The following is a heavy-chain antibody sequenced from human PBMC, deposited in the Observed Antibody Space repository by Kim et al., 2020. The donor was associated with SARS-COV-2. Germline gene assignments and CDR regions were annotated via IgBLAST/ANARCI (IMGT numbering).Heavy chain of an antibody. J-gene: IGHJ3*01. CDR2: IYYSGST. CDR3: ARGLDYYDSTREPDAF. V-gene: IGHV4-39*07. Sequence: SETLSLTCTVSGGSISSSSYYWGWIRQPPGKGLEWIGSIYYSGSTYYNPSLKSRVTISVDTSKNQFSLKLSSVTAADTAVYYCARGLDYYDSTREPDAF. CDR1: GGSISSSSYY. D-gene: IGHD3-22*01.